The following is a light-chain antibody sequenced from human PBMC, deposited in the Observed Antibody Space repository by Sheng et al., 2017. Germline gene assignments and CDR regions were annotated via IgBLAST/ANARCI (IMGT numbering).Light chain of an antibody. CDR2: DNYNNN. V-gene: IGLV1-40*01. J-gene: IGLJ1*01. Sequence: QSVLTQPPSVSGAPGQKVTISCTGSSSNIGAGYGVHWYQQLPGTAPRLLIYDNYNNNKRPSGVPARFSGSKSGTSASLAISGLQSEDEADYYCAAWDDSLNGLYVFGTGTKVTV. CDR1: SSNIGAGYG. CDR3: AAWDDSLNGLYV.